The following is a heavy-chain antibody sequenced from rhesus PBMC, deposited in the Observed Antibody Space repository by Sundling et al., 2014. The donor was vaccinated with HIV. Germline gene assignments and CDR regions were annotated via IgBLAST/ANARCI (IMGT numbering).Heavy chain of an antibody. CDR2: INSGGGST. CDR1: GFTFSSYG. J-gene: IGHJ6*01. V-gene: IGHV3S42*01. CDR3: AKDYRGYSGYILGYYYGLDS. Sequence: EVQLVETGGGLVQPGGSLKLSCAASGFTFSSYGMSWVRQAPGKGLEWVSGINSGGGSTYYADSVKGRFTISRDNSKNTLSLQMNSLRAEDTAVYYCAKDYRGYSGYILGYYYGLDSWGQGVVVTVSS. D-gene: IGHD5-42*01.